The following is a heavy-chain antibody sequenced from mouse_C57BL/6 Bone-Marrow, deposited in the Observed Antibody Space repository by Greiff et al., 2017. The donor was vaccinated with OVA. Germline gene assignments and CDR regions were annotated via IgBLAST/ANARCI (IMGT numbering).Heavy chain of an antibody. CDR2: IYPGDGDT. Sequence: VQLQESGPELVKPGASVKISCKASGYAFSSSWMNWVKQRPGKGLEWIGRIYPGDGDTNYNGKFKGKATLTADKSSSTAYMQLSSLTSEDSAVYVCARGVPYYAMDYWGQGTSVTVSA. V-gene: IGHV1-82*01. J-gene: IGHJ4*01. CDR3: ARGVPYYAMDY. CDR1: GYAFSSSW.